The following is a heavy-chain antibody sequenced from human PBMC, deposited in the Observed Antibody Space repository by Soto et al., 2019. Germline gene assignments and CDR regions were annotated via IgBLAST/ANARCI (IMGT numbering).Heavy chain of an antibody. J-gene: IGHJ4*02. V-gene: IGHV3-21*04. CDR1: GFIFSSYT. Sequence: GGSLRLSCAASGFIFSSYTMAWVRQAPGKGLEWVSSISSSSSNIEYADSVKGRFSVSRDNANNSLFLQINSLRAEDTAIYYCARADYAGASPWCGCWGLGALVSVSS. CDR3: ARADYAGASPWCGC. D-gene: IGHD4-17*01. CDR2: ISSSSSNI.